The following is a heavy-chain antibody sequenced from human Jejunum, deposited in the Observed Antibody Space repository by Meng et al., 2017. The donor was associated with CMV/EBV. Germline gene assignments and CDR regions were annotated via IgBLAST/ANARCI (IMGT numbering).Heavy chain of an antibody. CDR1: GFTFSTYS. Sequence: SGFTFSTYSLAWVRQAPGKGLEWVAGIMQNSGASYADSVKGRFTISRDNSKSTVYLQMNSLRAEDTAVYYCVEAGYCSGGRCHHFFGSWGQGALVTVSS. D-gene: IGHD2-15*01. J-gene: IGHJ4*02. V-gene: IGHV3-30-3*02. CDR2: IMQNSGA. CDR3: VEAGYCSGGRCHHFFGS.